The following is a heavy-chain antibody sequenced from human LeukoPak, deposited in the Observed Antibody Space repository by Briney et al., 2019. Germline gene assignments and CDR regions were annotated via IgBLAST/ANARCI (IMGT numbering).Heavy chain of an antibody. V-gene: IGHV1-8*01. CDR3: ARGEIVVDTAMARARDDDAFDI. CDR2: MNPNSGNT. D-gene: IGHD5-18*01. CDR1: GYTFTSYD. Sequence: GASVKVSCKASGYTFTSYDINWVRQATGQGLEWMGWMNPNSGNTGYAQKFQGRVTMTRNTSISTAYMELSSLRSEDTAVYYCARGEIVVDTAMARARDDDAFDIWGQGTMVTVSS. J-gene: IGHJ3*02.